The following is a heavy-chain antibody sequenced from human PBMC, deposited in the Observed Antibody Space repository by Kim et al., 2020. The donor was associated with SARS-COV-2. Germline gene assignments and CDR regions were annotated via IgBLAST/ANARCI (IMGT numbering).Heavy chain of an antibody. Sequence: GGSLRLSCAASGFTFSSYAMHWVRQAPGKGLEWVAVISYDGSNKYYADSVKGRFTISRDNSKNTLYLQMNSLRAEDTAVYYCARDSRPTGTTFLDYWGQG. V-gene: IGHV3-30-3*01. J-gene: IGHJ4*02. CDR2: ISYDGSNK. CDR1: GFTFSSYA. CDR3: ARDSRPTGTTFLDY. D-gene: IGHD1-7*01.